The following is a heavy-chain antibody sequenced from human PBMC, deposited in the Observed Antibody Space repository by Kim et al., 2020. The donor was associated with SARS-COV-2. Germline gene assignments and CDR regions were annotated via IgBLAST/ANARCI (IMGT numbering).Heavy chain of an antibody. Sequence: SETLSLTCTVSGDSVSSGSYYWSWVRQPPGKGLEWIGNVYYMGDTNYNPSLKSRVTMSVDTSKNQFSLEVTSLTAADTAVYYCARESTAGSCSFYFDSWG. V-gene: IGHV4-61*01. J-gene: IGHJ5*01. CDR1: GDSVSSGSYY. D-gene: IGHD1-26*01. CDR2: VYYMGDT. CDR3: ARESTAGSCSFYFDS.